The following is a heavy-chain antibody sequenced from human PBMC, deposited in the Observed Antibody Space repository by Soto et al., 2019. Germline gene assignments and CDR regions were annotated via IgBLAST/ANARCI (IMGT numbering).Heavy chain of an antibody. CDR2: IYWNDDK. D-gene: IGHD4-17*01. CDR1: GFSLTTPGAG. CDR3: AHRGYGDYPRDNWFDP. V-gene: IGHV2-5*01. Sequence: QITLKESGPTLVKPTQTLTLTCTFSGFSLTTPGAGVGWIRQPPGKALEWLALIYWNDDKRYSPSLKSRLTSTKDTSKNQVVLIMCNMDPVDTATYYCAHRGYGDYPRDNWFDPWGQGVPVIVSS. J-gene: IGHJ5*02.